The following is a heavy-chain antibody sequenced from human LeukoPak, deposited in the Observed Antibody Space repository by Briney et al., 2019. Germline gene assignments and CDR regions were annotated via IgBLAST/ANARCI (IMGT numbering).Heavy chain of an antibody. CDR1: GFTFSSYD. CDR3: ARGYCSGGSCYLTSVGAFDI. Sequence: GGSLRLSCAASGFTFSSYDMHWVRQATGKGLEWVSAIGTAGDTHYPGSVKGRFTISRENAKNSLYLQMNSLGAGDTAVYYCARGYCSGGSCYLTSVGAFDIWGQGTMVTVSS. V-gene: IGHV3-13*01. CDR2: IGTAGDT. D-gene: IGHD2-15*01. J-gene: IGHJ3*02.